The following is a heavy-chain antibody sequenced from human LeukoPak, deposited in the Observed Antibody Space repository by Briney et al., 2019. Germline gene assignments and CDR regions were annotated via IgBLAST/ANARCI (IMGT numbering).Heavy chain of an antibody. D-gene: IGHD3-22*01. CDR3: ARARSAVLYYYDSSGYYPFDY. CDR1: GGTFISYA. V-gene: IGHV1-69*13. CDR2: IIPIFGTA. Sequence: ASVKVSCKASGGTFISYAISWVRQAPGQGLEWMGGIIPIFGTANYAQKFQGRVTITADESTSTAYMELSSLRSEDTAVYYCARARSAVLYYYDSSGYYPFDYWGQGTLVTVSS. J-gene: IGHJ4*02.